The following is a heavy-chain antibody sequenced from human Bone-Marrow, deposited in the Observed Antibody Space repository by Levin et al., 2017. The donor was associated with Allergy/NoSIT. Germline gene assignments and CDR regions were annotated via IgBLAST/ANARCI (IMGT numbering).Heavy chain of an antibody. CDR3: ATDHGRSVVFH. J-gene: IGHJ4*02. CDR2: IYATGST. CDR1: GGSIDGYY. V-gene: IGHV4-4*07. Sequence: SETLSLTCGVSGGSIDGYYWSWLRQPAGKGPEWIGRIYATGSTNYNPSLQSRVIMSVDTSQKEFSLRLTSVTAADTAMYYCATDHGRSVVFHWGQGTLVTVSS. D-gene: IGHD2-8*02.